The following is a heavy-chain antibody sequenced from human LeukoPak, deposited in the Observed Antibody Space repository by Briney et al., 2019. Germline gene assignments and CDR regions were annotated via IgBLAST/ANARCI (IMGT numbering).Heavy chain of an antibody. CDR3: ARVDGGYSGYDLLWVDY. Sequence: PGRSLRLSCAASGFTFSSYGMHWVRQAPGKGLEWVAVIWYDGSNKYYADSVKGRFTISRDNSKNTLYLQMNSLRAEDTAVYYCARVDGGYSGYDLLWVDYWGQGTLVTVSS. V-gene: IGHV3-33*08. D-gene: IGHD5-12*01. CDR2: IWYDGSNK. CDR1: GFTFSSYG. J-gene: IGHJ4*02.